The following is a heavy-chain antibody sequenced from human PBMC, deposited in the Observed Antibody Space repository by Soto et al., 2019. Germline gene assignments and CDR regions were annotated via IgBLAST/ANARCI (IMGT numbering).Heavy chain of an antibody. Sequence: GGSLRLSCAASGFTFSSYAMSWVRQAPGKGLEWVSAISGSGGSTYYADSVKGRFTISRDNSKNTLYLQMNSLRAEDTAVYYCAKDQNIVVVTARNWFDPWGQGTLVTVSS. D-gene: IGHD2-21*02. CDR3: AKDQNIVVVTARNWFDP. J-gene: IGHJ5*02. CDR2: ISGSGGST. CDR1: GFTFSSYA. V-gene: IGHV3-23*01.